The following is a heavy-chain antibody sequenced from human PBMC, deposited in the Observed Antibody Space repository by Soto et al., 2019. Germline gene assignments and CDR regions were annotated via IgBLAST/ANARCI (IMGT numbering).Heavy chain of an antibody. V-gene: IGHV4-39*02. J-gene: IGHJ4*02. Sequence: SETLSLTCTVPGGSVSSGSYYWSWIRQPPGKGLEWIGSIYYSGSTYYNPSLKSRVTISVDTSKNHFSLKLTSVTAADTAVYYCARRYGGNFDYWGQGTLVTVSS. CDR3: ARRYGGNFDY. D-gene: IGHD4-17*01. CDR1: GGSVSSGSYY. CDR2: IYYSGST.